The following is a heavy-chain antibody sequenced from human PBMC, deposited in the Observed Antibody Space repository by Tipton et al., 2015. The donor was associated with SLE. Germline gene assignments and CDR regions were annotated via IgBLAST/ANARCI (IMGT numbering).Heavy chain of an antibody. CDR1: GFTFSTFT. CDR2: ISSAGNYI. V-gene: IGHV3-21*01. CDR3: ARSSLLLFDV. D-gene: IGHD2-21*01. Sequence: QLVQSGGGLVKPGGSLRLSCAASGFTFSTFTMNWVRQAPGKGLEWVSSISSAGNYIYYADSMKGRFTISRDNAKNSLYLQVDSLRAEDTALYYCARSSLLLFDVWGQGTMVTVSS. J-gene: IGHJ3*01.